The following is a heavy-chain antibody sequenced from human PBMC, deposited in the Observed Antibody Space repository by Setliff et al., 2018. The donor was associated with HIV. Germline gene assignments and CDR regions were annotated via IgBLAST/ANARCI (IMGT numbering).Heavy chain of an antibody. Sequence: GGSLRLSCAASGFTFSYYWMTWVRQAPGKGLEWLANIKQDGSEKNYVDSVKGRVTISRDNANNSLYLQMNSLRVEDTAVYYCAKDPNYYGRNSYFQSWGQGTLVTVSS. D-gene: IGHD3-10*01. V-gene: IGHV3-7*03. CDR3: AKDPNYYGRNSYFQS. CDR2: IKQDGSEK. CDR1: GFTFSYYW. J-gene: IGHJ1*01.